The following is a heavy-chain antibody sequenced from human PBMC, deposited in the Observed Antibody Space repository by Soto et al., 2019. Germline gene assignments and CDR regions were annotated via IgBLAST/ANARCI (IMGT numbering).Heavy chain of an antibody. CDR3: VKERAPFDAFDI. CDR2: IWADGNHK. J-gene: IGHJ3*02. CDR1: GFTFSSYS. V-gene: IGHV3-33*06. Sequence: VQLVESGGGLVQPGGSLRLSCAASGFTFSSYSMNWVRQAPGKGLEWVAVIWADGNHKFYADSVRGRFTIYRDNSKNTLNLQMDGLRAEDTAVYYCVKERAPFDAFDIWGQGTMVTVSS.